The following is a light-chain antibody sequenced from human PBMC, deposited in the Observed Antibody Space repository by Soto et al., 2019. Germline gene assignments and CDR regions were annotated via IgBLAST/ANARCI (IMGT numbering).Light chain of an antibody. CDR2: DVS. CDR3: SSYTSSSTLYV. V-gene: IGLV2-14*01. CDR1: SSDVGGYNY. J-gene: IGLJ1*01. Sequence: QSVLTQPASVSGSPGQSITISCTGTSSDVGGYNYVSWYQQHPGKAPKLMIYDVSNRPSGVSNRFSGSKSGNTASLTISGLQAEDDAVYYCSSYTSSSTLYVFGTGTKLTVL.